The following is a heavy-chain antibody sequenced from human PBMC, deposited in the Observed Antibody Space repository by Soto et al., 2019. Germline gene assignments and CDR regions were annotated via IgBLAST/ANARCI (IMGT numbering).Heavy chain of an antibody. D-gene: IGHD1-26*01. J-gene: IGHJ6*02. CDR1: GFTFSSYG. V-gene: IGHV3-30*18. Sequence: GGSLRLSCAASGFTFSSYGMHWVRQATGKGLEWVAVISYDGSNKYYADSVKGRFTISRDNSKNTLYLQMNSLRAEDTAVYYCAKDGGSYYLYYYYGMDVWAQGTTVTVSS. CDR2: ISYDGSNK. CDR3: AKDGGSYYLYYYYGMDV.